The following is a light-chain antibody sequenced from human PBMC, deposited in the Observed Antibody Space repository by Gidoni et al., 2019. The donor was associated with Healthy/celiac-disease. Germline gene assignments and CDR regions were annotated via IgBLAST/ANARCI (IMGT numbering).Light chain of an antibody. CDR2: WAS. CDR3: QQYYSIPYT. Sequence: DIVMTQSPDSLALSLGERATINCKSSQNILYSSNNKNYLAWYQQKPGQPPKLLISWASTRESGVPDRFSGSGSGTDFTLTISSLQAEDVAVYYCQQYYSIPYTFGQGTKLEIK. CDR1: QNILYSSNNKNY. V-gene: IGKV4-1*01. J-gene: IGKJ2*01.